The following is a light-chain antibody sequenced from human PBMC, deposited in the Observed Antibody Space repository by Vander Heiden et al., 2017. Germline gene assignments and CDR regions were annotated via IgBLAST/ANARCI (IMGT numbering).Light chain of an antibody. CDR1: QSISSY. CDR3: QQSDSTLMHT. J-gene: IGKJ2*01. Sequence: DIQMTQSPSFLSASVGDRVTITCRASQSISSYLNWYQQKPWKAPKLLIYAASSLQSGVPSRFSGSGSGTDFTLTISSLQPEDFATYYCQQSDSTLMHTFGQGTKLEIK. CDR2: AAS. V-gene: IGKV1-39*01.